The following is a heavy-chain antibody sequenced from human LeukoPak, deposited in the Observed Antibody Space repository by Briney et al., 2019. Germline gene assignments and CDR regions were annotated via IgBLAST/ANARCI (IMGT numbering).Heavy chain of an antibody. J-gene: IGHJ3*02. CDR3: ARDRDYGDSGRASDI. CDR2: IYYSGST. Sequence: PSQTLSLTCTVSGGSISSGGYYWSWIRQHPGKGLEWIGYIYYSGSTYYNPSLKSRVTISVDTSKNQFSLKLTSVTAADTAVYYCARDRDYGDSGRASDIWGQGTMVTVSS. V-gene: IGHV4-31*03. CDR1: GGSISSGGYY. D-gene: IGHD4-17*01.